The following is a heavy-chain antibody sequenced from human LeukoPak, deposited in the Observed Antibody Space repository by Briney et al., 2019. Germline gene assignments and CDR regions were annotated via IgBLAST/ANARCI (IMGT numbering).Heavy chain of an antibody. V-gene: IGHV1-8*01. CDR2: MNPNSGNT. CDR3: ARGPRSIAAPDY. CDR1: GYTFTSYD. J-gene: IGHJ4*02. D-gene: IGHD6-6*01. Sequence: GASVKVSCKASGYTFTSYDINWVRQATGQGLEWMGWMNPNSGNTGYAQKFQGRVTMTRNTSISTAYMELSSLRSEDTAVYYCARGPRSIAAPDYWGQGTLVTVSS.